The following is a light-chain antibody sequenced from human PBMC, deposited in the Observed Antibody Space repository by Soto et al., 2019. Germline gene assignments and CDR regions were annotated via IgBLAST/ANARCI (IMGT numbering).Light chain of an antibody. J-gene: IGKJ4*01. CDR3: EQRSNWSST. CDR1: QSVSSY. V-gene: IGKV3-11*01. Sequence: VLTQSPSTLPLSPGDRATLSCRASQSVSSYLAWYQQKPGQAPRLLIYDASNRATGIPSRFSGSGSGTDFTLTIACLDPEDFAVYYCEQRSNWSSTFGGGTKVEIK. CDR2: DAS.